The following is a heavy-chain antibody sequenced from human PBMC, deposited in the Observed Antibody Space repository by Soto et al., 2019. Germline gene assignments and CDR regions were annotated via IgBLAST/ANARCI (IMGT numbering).Heavy chain of an antibody. Sequence: GASVKVSCKASGYTFTNYYMHWVRQAPGQGLEWMGIINPSGGSTSYAQKFQGRVTMTRDTSTSTVYMQMSSLRSEDTAVYYCARDAHGDYLPKGYGMDVWGQGTTATVSS. V-gene: IGHV1-46*01. D-gene: IGHD4-17*01. CDR3: ARDAHGDYLPKGYGMDV. CDR1: GYTFTNYY. J-gene: IGHJ6*02. CDR2: INPSGGST.